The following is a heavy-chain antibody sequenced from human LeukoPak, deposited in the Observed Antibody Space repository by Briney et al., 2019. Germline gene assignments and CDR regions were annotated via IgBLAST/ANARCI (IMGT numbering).Heavy chain of an antibody. CDR3: ARDWQVVPAAIRDYYMDV. CDR2: ISWNSGSI. CDR1: GFTFDDYA. V-gene: IGHV3-9*01. D-gene: IGHD2-2*01. J-gene: IGHJ6*03. Sequence: GGSLRLSCAASGFTFDDYAMHWVRQAPGKGLEWVSGISWNSGSIGYADSVKGRFTISRDNAKNSLYLQMNSLRAEDTAVYYCARDWQVVPAAIRDYYMDVWGKGTTVTVSS.